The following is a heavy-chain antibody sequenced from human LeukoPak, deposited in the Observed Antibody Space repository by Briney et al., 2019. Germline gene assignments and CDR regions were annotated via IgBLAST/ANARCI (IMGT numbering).Heavy chain of an antibody. CDR1: GFTFSDYS. J-gene: IGHJ2*01. Sequence: PGRSLRLSCAASGFTFSDYSISWVRQAAGKGLEWVASISSSSLYIYYADPVKGRFTISRDNTKSSLFLQMDSLRAEDTAVYYCASTIVTTVYPPGWYFDLWGRGTQVTVSS. V-gene: IGHV3-21*06. D-gene: IGHD4-17*01. CDR2: ISSSSLYI. CDR3: ASTIVTTVYPPGWYFDL.